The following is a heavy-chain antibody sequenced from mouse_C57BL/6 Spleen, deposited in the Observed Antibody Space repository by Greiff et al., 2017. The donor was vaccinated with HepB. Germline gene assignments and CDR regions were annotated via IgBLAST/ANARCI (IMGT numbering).Heavy chain of an antibody. Sequence: EVKLQESGPGLVKPSQSLSLTCSVTGYSITSGYYWNWIRQFPGNKLEWMGYISYDGSNNYNPSLKNRISITRDTSKNQFFLKLNSVTTEDTATYYCAREGGNYPAWFAYWGQGTLVTVSA. CDR2: ISYDGSN. J-gene: IGHJ3*01. D-gene: IGHD2-1*01. V-gene: IGHV3-6*01. CDR3: AREGGNYPAWFAY. CDR1: GYSITSGYY.